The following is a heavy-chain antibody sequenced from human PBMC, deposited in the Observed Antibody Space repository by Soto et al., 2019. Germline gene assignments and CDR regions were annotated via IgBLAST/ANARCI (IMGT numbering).Heavy chain of an antibody. V-gene: IGHV4-39*01. CDR3: ARFLGYFDWFSNYGMDV. Sequence: SETLSLTCTVSGGSISSDSYYWGWIRQSPEKGLEWIASISYSGSTYYNPTLKSRLIISVDTSKSQFSLKLSSVTAADTAVYYCARFLGYFDWFSNYGMDVWGQGTTVTVSS. CDR1: GGSISSDSYY. CDR2: ISYSGST. D-gene: IGHD3-9*01. J-gene: IGHJ6*02.